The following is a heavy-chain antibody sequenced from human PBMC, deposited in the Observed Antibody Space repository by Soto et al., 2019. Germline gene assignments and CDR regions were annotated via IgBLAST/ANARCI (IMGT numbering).Heavy chain of an antibody. CDR2: ISGSGGST. CDR1: GFTFSSYA. CDR3: AKYQMPSIAVANPIDF. Sequence: GGSLRLSCAASGFTFSSYAMSWVRQAPGKGLEWVSAISGSGGSTYYADSVKGRFTISRDNSNNTLYLQMNSLRAEDTAVYYCAKYQMPSIAVANPIDFWGQGTLVTVSS. J-gene: IGHJ4*02. D-gene: IGHD6-19*01. V-gene: IGHV3-23*01.